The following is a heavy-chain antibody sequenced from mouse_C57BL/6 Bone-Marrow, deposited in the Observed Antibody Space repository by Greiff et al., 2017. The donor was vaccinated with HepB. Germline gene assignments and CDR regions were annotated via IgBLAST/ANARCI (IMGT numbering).Heavy chain of an antibody. CDR2: INPGSGGT. D-gene: IGHD1-1*01. J-gene: IGHJ1*03. V-gene: IGHV1-54*01. Sequence: QVQLKQSGAELVRPGTSVKVSCKASGYAFTNYLIEWVKQRPGQGLEWIGVINPGSGGTNYNEKFKGKATLTADKSSSTAYMQLSSLTSEDSAVYFCARDHYGSSYWYFDVWGTGTTVTVSS. CDR1: GYAFTNYL. CDR3: ARDHYGSSYWYFDV.